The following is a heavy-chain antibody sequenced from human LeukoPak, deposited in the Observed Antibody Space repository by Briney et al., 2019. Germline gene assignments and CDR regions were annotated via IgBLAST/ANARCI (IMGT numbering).Heavy chain of an antibody. D-gene: IGHD3-22*01. CDR1: GFTFEDYT. CDR2: ISWDGST. CDR3: FKDLSYETSGSFFDY. J-gene: IGHJ4*02. Sequence: GGSLRLSCAASGFTFEDYTMHWVRQAPGKTLEWVSLISWDGSTYYTDSVKGRFSISRDSSNDYLYLQMDDLRSEDTAFYYYFKDLSYETSGSFFDYWGQGTLVTVS. V-gene: IGHV3-43*01.